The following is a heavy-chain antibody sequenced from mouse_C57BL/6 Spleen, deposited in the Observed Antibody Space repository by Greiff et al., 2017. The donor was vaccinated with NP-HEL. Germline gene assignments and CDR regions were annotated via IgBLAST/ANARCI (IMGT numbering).Heavy chain of an antibody. V-gene: IGHV1-55*01. CDR1: GYTFTSYW. D-gene: IGHD2-4*01. Sequence: VQLQQPGAELVKPGASVKMSCKASGYTFTSYWITWVKQRPGQGLEWIGDIYPGSGSTNYNEKFKSKATLTVDTSSSTAYMQLSSLTSEDSAVYYCAREGNYDYDQGWFAYWGQGTLVTVSA. CDR2: IYPGSGST. CDR3: AREGNYDYDQGWFAY. J-gene: IGHJ3*01.